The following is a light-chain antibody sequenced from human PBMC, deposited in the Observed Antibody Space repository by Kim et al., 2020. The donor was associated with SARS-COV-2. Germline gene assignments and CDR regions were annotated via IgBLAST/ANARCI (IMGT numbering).Light chain of an antibody. Sequence: SSELTQDPAVSVALGQTVRITCQGDSLRTYYASWYQQKPGQAPVVVMHGRNDRPSGIPDRFSGSSSGNTASLTITGAQAEDEADYYCNSRDSSTKHLLFG. J-gene: IGLJ2*01. V-gene: IGLV3-19*01. CDR3: NSRDSSTKHLL. CDR1: SLRTYY. CDR2: GRN.